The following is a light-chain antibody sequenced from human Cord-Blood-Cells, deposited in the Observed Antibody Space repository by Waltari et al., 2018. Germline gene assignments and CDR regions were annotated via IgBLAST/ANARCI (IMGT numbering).Light chain of an antibody. J-gene: IGLJ3*02. Sequence: QSALTQPASVSGSPGQSITISCTGTSSDVGCYNLVSWYQQHPGKAPKLTIYEGSKRPSGVSNRFSGSKSGNTASLTISGLQAEDEADYYCCSYAGSSTWVFGGGTKLTVL. CDR3: CSYAGSSTWV. CDR1: SSDVGCYNL. V-gene: IGLV2-23*01. CDR2: EGS.